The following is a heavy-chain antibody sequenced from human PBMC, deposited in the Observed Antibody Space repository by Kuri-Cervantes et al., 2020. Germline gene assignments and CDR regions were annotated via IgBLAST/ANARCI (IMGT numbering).Heavy chain of an antibody. V-gene: IGHV6-1*01. Sequence: LRLSCATSGDSVSSNSAAWNWIRQSPSRGLEWLGRTYYRSKWYNDYAVSVKSRITINPDTSKNQFSLQLNSVTPEDTAGYYCARGGYSYGLGGYYYYGMDVWGQGTTVTVSS. CDR1: GDSVSSNSAA. CDR3: ARGGYSYGLGGYYYYGMDV. CDR2: TYYRSKWYN. D-gene: IGHD5-18*01. J-gene: IGHJ6*02.